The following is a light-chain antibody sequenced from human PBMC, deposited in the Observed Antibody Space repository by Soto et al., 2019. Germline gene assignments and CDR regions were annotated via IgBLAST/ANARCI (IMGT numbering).Light chain of an antibody. Sequence: DIQMTQSPSTLSGSVGDRVTITCRASQTISSWLAWYQQKPGKAPKLLIYKASTLKSGVPSRFSGSGSGTEFTLTISSLQPDDFATYYCQHYNSYSDAFGQGTKVEIK. CDR3: QHYNSYSDA. V-gene: IGKV1-5*03. CDR1: QTISSW. J-gene: IGKJ1*01. CDR2: KAS.